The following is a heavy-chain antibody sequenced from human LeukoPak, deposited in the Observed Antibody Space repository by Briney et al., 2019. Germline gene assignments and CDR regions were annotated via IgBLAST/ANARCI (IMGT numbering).Heavy chain of an antibody. CDR2: INHSGST. D-gene: IGHD3-22*01. V-gene: IGHV4-34*01. CDR1: GGSFSGYY. Sequence: SETLSLTCAVYGGSFSGYYWSWIRQPPGKGLEWIGEINHSGSTNYNPSLKSRVTISVDTSKNQFSLKLSSVTAADTAVYYCARDQYYYDSSGYSGRWFDPWGQGTLVTVSS. CDR3: ARDQYYYDSSGYSGRWFDP. J-gene: IGHJ5*02.